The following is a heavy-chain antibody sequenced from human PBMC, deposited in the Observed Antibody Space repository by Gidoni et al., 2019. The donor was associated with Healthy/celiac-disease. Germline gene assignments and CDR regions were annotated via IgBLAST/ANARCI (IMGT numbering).Heavy chain of an antibody. J-gene: IGHJ6*02. V-gene: IGHV3-23*04. CDR2: ISGSGGST. CDR3: ARERVEYCSSTSCQFYYYYGMDV. Sequence: EVQLVESGGGLVQPGGSLRLSCAASGFTFSSYSMSCVRQASGKGLEWVSAISGSGGSTYYADSVKGRFTISRDNSKNTLYLQMNSLRAEDTAVYYCARERVEYCSSTSCQFYYYYGMDVWGQGTTVTVSS. CDR1: GFTFSSYS. D-gene: IGHD2-2*01.